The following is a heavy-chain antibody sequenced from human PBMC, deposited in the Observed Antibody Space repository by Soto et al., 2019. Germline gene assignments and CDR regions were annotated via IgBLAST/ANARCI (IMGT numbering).Heavy chain of an antibody. CDR2: MNPNRTNT. J-gene: IGHJ5*02. CDR1: GYTFTTYD. V-gene: IGHV1-8*01. CDR3: VRGGFLSHDHVIIAPATLGFDP. D-gene: IGHD2-2*01. Sequence: ASVKVSCKASGYTFTTYDINWVRQAPGQGLEWMGWMNPNRTNTGYAEKFQGRVTMTRDTSTSTAYMELSSLRYDDTAVYYCVRGGFLSHDHVIIAPATLGFDPWGQGTLVTVSS.